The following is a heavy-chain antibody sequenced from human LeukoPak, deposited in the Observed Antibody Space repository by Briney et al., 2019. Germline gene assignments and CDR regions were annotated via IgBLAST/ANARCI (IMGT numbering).Heavy chain of an antibody. CDR3: ARHPSYYYDSSGYYP. CDR2: ISSSSSYI. CDR1: GFTFSSYS. Sequence: GSLRLSCAASGFTFSSYSMNWVRQAPGKGLEWVSSISSSSSYIYYADSVKGRFTISRDNAKNSLYLQMNSLRAEDTAVYYCARHPSYYYDSSGYYPRGQGTLVTVSS. J-gene: IGHJ4*02. D-gene: IGHD3-22*01. V-gene: IGHV3-21*01.